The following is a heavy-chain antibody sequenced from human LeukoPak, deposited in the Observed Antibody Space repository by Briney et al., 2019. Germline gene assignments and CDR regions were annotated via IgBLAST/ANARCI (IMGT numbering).Heavy chain of an antibody. CDR3: ARGVAVAGSIDY. J-gene: IGHJ4*02. CDR1: GGTFSSYA. D-gene: IGHD6-19*01. V-gene: IGHV1-69*04. CDR2: IIPILGIA. Sequence: SVNVSCKASGGTFSSYAISWVRQAPGQGLEWMGRIIPILGIANYAQKFQGRVTITADKSTSTAYMELSSLRSEDTAVYYCARGVAVAGSIDYWGQGTLVTVSS.